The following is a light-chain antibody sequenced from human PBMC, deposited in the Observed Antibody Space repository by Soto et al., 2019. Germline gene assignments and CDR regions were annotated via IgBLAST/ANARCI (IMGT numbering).Light chain of an antibody. J-gene: IGLJ3*02. Sequence: QSALTQPASVSGSPGQSITVSCTGTSSDIGSYNLVSWYQHHPGKAPKLMIYAVSKRLSGVSSRFSGSKSGNTASLTIFGLQAEDEADSFCCSYAGISTLLFGGGTNVTVL. CDR1: SSDIGSYNL. CDR2: AVS. CDR3: CSYAGISTLL. V-gene: IGLV2-23*02.